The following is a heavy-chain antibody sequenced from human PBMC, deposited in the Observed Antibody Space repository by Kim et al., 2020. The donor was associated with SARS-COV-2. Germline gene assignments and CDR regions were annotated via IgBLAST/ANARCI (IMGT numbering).Heavy chain of an antibody. CDR3: VRGAPAADPGCY. CDR1: GYSFISYA. J-gene: IGHJ4*02. Sequence: ASVKVSCKASGYSFISYAMNWVRQAPGQGLEWMGWINTKTGNPTYAQGFTGRFVLSLDTSVNTVYLEISNLKAEDTAVYYCVRGAPAADPGCYWGQGTLV. CDR2: INTKTGNP. D-gene: IGHD2-2*01. V-gene: IGHV7-4-1*02.